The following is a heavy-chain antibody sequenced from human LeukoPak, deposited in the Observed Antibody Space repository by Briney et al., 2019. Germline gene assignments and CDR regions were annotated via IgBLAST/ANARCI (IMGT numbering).Heavy chain of an antibody. Sequence: ASVKVSCKASGYTFTSYYMHWVRQAPGQGLEWMGIINPSGGSTSYAQKFQGRVTITRDTSTSTVYMELSSLRSEDTAVYYCARDRPWFGAGDYYYGMDVWGKGTTVTVSS. D-gene: IGHD3-10*01. CDR1: GYTFTSYY. V-gene: IGHV1-46*01. CDR3: ARDRPWFGAGDYYYGMDV. J-gene: IGHJ6*04. CDR2: INPSGGST.